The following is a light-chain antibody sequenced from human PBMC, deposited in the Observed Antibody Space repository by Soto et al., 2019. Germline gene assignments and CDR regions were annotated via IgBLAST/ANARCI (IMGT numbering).Light chain of an antibody. CDR2: GSA. CDR3: QQYHSWPA. V-gene: IGKV3-15*01. CDR1: ETIKKN. J-gene: IGKJ1*01. Sequence: EIVLTQSPCSLSLSPGEGSTLSCRASETIKKNYLAWYQQQPGQAPRLLIYGSATRATGIPDRFSGSGSGTEFTLTISSLQSEDSAVYYCQQYHSWPAFGQGTKVDIK.